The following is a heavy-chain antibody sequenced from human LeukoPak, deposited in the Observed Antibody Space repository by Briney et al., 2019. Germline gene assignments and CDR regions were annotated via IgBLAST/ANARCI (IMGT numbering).Heavy chain of an antibody. CDR2: MNPNSGNT. J-gene: IGHJ4*01. V-gene: IGHV1-8*01. CDR1: GYTFRTYD. D-gene: IGHD2-2*01. Sequence: ASVKVSCKASGYTFRTYDVAWVRQAPGQGLEWMGWMNPNSGNTGYAQKFKGRVTMTSDASIGSAYMELSSLRSEDTPVYFCARAVRIQLLLEYWGHGTLITVSS. CDR3: ARAVRIQLLLEY.